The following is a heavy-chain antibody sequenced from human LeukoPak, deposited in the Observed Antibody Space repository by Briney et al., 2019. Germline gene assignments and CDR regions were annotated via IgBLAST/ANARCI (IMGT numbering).Heavy chain of an antibody. CDR2: IYRGDNT. J-gene: IGHJ4*02. D-gene: IGHD3-3*01. CDR3: ARSRSITIFGVVRGDRYYFDY. V-gene: IGHV3-53*01. Sequence: GGSLRLSCAASGFTVSSNYMSWVRQAPGKGLECVSVIYRGDNTYYADSVKGRFTISRDNSKNTLHLQMNSLRAEDTAVYYCARSRSITIFGVVRGDRYYFDYWGQGTLVTVSS. CDR1: GFTVSSNY.